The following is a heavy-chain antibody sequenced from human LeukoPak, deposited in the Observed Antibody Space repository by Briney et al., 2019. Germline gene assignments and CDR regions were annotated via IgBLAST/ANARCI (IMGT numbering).Heavy chain of an antibody. V-gene: IGHV3-23*01. Sequence: GGSPRLSCGASGFTFSSYAMSWVRQAPGNGLEWVSAISGSGGSTYYADSVKGRFTISRDNSKNTLYLQMNSLRAEDTAVYYCAKDVPYYYDSSGIYWGQGTLVTVSS. J-gene: IGHJ4*02. CDR1: GFTFSSYA. CDR3: AKDVPYYYDSSGIY. CDR2: ISGSGGST. D-gene: IGHD3-22*01.